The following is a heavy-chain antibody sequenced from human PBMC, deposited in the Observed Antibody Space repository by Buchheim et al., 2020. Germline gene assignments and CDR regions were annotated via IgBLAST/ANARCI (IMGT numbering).Heavy chain of an antibody. CDR1: GFTFSSYA. J-gene: IGHJ2*01. D-gene: IGHD3-10*01. CDR2: ISGSGGST. Sequence: EVQLLESGGGLVQPGGSLRLSCAASGFTFSSYAMSWVRQAPGKGLEWVSAISGSGGSTYYADSVKGRVTIYRDKSKNEQNMQMNSLRAEDTAVYYCAKDFGDQYWYFDLWGRGTL. V-gene: IGHV3-23*01. CDR3: AKDFGDQYWYFDL.